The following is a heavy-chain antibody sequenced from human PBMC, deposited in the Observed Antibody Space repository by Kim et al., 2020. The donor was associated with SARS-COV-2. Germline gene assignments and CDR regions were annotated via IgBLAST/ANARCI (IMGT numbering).Heavy chain of an antibody. D-gene: IGHD6-6*01. CDR2: ISYDGSNK. V-gene: IGHV3-30*18. CDR3: AKDRSSSGGMDV. CDR1: GFTFSSYG. Sequence: GGSLRLSCAASGFTFSSYGMHWVRQAPGKGLEWVAVISYDGSNKYYEDSVKGRFTISRDNSKNTLYLQMNSLRAEDTAVYYCAKDRSSSGGMDVWGQGTT. J-gene: IGHJ6*02.